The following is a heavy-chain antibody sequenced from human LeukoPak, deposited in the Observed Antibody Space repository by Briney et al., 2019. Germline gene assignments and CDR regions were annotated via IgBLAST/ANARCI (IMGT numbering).Heavy chain of an antibody. D-gene: IGHD5-12*01. CDR1: GFTFSSYD. V-gene: IGHV3-13*01. CDR2: IGTAGDT. CDR3: ARVELATADLDY. J-gene: IGHJ4*02. Sequence: PGGSLRLSCAASGFTFSSYDMHWVRQATGKGLEWVSAIGTAGDTYYPGSVKGRFTISRENAKNSLYLQMNSLRAEDTAVYYCARVELATADLDYWGQGTLVTVSS.